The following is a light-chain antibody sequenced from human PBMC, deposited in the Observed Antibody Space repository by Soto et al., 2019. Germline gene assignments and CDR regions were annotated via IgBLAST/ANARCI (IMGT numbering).Light chain of an antibody. Sequence: EIVLTQSPATLSFSPGDRATLSCRASQSLGSQLAWYQQKPGQAPRLLMYDASNRATGIPARLSGGGSGTDCTRTIISLEPGDFAVDYGQQRGTWRLTGGGGTKVDI. CDR3: QQRGTWRLT. CDR1: QSLGSQ. CDR2: DAS. V-gene: IGKV3-11*01. J-gene: IGKJ4*01.